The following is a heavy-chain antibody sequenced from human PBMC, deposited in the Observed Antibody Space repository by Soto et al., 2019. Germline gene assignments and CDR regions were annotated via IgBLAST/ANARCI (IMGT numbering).Heavy chain of an antibody. CDR3: ARGMTTVTSDAFEI. CDR2: INASGGST. CDR1: GYTFTSYY. V-gene: IGHV1-46*01. J-gene: IGHJ3*02. Sequence: QVQLVQSGAEVKKPGASVKVSCKASGYTFTSYYMHWLRQAPGQGLEWMGIINASGGSTFYEQTFQGRVTITRDTSTSTVYMELSSLRSEDTAVYYCARGMTTVTSDAFEIWGQGTMVTVSS. D-gene: IGHD4-4*01.